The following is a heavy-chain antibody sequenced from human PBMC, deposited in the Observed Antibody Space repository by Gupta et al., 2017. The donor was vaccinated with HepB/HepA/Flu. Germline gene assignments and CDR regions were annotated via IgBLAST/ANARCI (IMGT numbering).Heavy chain of an antibody. CDR2: ITDSGGGT. CDR1: EFPFSSYG. Sequence: EVQLLESGGGLAQPGGSLRISFAASEFPFSSYGMHWVRQAPGKGLEWVSSITDSGGGTYYADSVKGRFTISRDNSKNTLYLQMNNLRAEDTAIYHCVKGSATYYYECWGQGTLVTVSS. J-gene: IGHJ4*02. V-gene: IGHV3-23*01. CDR3: VKGSATYYYEC. D-gene: IGHD3-3*01.